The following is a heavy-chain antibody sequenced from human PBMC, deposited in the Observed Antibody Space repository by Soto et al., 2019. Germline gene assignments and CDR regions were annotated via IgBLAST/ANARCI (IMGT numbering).Heavy chain of an antibody. CDR1: GGSISSYY. CDR3: ARALSPPLHSSSPGFDY. V-gene: IGHV4-59*01. D-gene: IGHD6-6*01. CDR2: IYYSGST. Sequence: QVQLQESGPGLVKPSETLSLTCTVSGGSISSYYWSWIRQPPGKGLEWIGYIYYSGSTNYNPSLKSRVTISVDTSKNQFSLKLSSVTAADTAVYYCARALSPPLHSSSPGFDYWGQGTLVTVSS. J-gene: IGHJ4*02.